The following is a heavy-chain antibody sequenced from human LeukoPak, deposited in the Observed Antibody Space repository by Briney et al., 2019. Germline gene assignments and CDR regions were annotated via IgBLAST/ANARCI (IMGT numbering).Heavy chain of an antibody. CDR2: IYYSGST. Sequence: SETLSLTCTVSGGSISSSSYYWGWIRQPPGKGLEWIGSIYYSGSTYYNPSLKSRVTISVDTSKNQFSLKLSSVTAADTAVYYCARKSREAPRSRGGYFDYWGRGTLVTVSS. J-gene: IGHJ4*02. D-gene: IGHD3-10*01. CDR3: ARKSREAPRSRGGYFDY. CDR1: GGSISSSSYY. V-gene: IGHV4-39*07.